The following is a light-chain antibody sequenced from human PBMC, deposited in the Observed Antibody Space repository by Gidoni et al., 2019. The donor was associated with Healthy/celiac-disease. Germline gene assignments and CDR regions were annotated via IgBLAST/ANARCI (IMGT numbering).Light chain of an antibody. Sequence: QSARTQPRSVSGSPGQSVTISCTGTSSDVGGYNYVSWYQQHPGKAPNLMIYDVSKRPSGVPDRFSGSKSGNTASLTISGLQAEDEADYYCCSYAGSYPYVVFGGGTTLTVL. CDR3: CSYAGSYPYVV. CDR1: SSDVGGYNY. CDR2: DVS. V-gene: IGLV2-11*01. J-gene: IGLJ2*01.